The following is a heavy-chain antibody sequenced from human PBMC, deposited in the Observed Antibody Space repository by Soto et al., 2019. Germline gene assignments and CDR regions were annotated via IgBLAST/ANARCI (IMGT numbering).Heavy chain of an antibody. D-gene: IGHD3-22*01. CDR2: ISGSGGST. Sequence: GGSLRLSCAASGFTFSSYAMNWVRQAPGKGLEWVSAISGSGGSTYYADSVKGRFTISRDNSKNTLYLQMNSLSAEDTAVYYCAKERGPINPTYYYDSSGYYYFDYWGQGTLVTVSS. J-gene: IGHJ4*02. CDR3: AKERGPINPTYYYDSSGYYYFDY. CDR1: GFTFSSYA. V-gene: IGHV3-23*01.